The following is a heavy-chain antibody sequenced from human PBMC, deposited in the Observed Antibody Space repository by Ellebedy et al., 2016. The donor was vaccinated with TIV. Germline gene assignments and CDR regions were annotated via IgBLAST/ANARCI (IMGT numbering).Heavy chain of an antibody. D-gene: IGHD6-13*01. CDR1: GYTFTGYY. CDR3: ARGYTRSYSSSWYLGY. J-gene: IGHJ4*02. Sequence: ASVKVSCKASGYTFTGYYMHWVRQAPGQGLEWMGWINPNSGGTNYAQKFQGRVTMTRDTSISTAYMELRRLGSDDTAVYYCARGYTRSYSSSWYLGYWGQGTLVTVSS. V-gene: IGHV1-2*02. CDR2: INPNSGGT.